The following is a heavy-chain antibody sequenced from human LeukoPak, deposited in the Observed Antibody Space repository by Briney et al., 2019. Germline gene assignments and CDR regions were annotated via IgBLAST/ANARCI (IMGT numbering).Heavy chain of an antibody. J-gene: IGHJ4*02. V-gene: IGHV3-30*04. Sequence: GGSLRLSCAASGFTLSSYAMHWVRQAPGKGLEWVAVISYDGSNKYYADSVKGRFTISRDNSKNTLYLQMNSLRAEDTAVYYCARELSGRGAYWGQGTLVTVSS. CDR2: ISYDGSNK. D-gene: IGHD1-26*01. CDR3: ARELSGRGAY. CDR1: GFTLSSYA.